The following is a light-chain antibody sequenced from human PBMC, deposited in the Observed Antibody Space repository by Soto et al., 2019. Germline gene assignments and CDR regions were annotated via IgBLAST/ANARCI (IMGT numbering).Light chain of an antibody. CDR1: QSIINY. V-gene: IGKV1-39*01. J-gene: IGKJ1*01. CDR3: QQYGS. CDR2: AAT. Sequence: IQMTQSPSSLSASVGDRVTITCRASQSIINYLNWYQQKPGKAPKLLIYAATSLQSGIPDRFSGSGSGTDFTLTISRLEPEDFAVYYCQQYGSFGQGTKVDIK.